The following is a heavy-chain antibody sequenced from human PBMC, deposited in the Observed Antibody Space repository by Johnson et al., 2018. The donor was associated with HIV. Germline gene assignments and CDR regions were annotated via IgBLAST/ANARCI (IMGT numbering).Heavy chain of an antibody. J-gene: IGHJ3*02. CDR2: ISYDGSNK. Sequence: QVQLVESGGGVVQPGRSLRLSCAASEFTFSTYGMHWVRQAPGKGLEWVAVISYDGSNKYYADSVKGRFTISRDNSKNTLYLQMNSLRAEDTAVYYCAKVGIGPGDAFDIWDQGTMVTVSS. V-gene: IGHV3-30*18. CDR3: AKVGIGPGDAFDI. D-gene: IGHD6-13*01. CDR1: EFTFSTYG.